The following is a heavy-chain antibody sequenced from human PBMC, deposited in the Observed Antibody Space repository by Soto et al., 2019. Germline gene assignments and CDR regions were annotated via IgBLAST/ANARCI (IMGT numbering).Heavy chain of an antibody. CDR3: ARDFGSNLSAPGAVFDS. CDR2: ISAYNGNT. D-gene: IGHD3-3*01. J-gene: IGHJ4*02. Sequence: XSVKVSCKASVYMFTSHGISWVRQATGQGLEWMGWISAYNGNTKYAQNLQGRVTSTTDASTYTAYMELRSLQSDDTAVYYCARDFGSNLSAPGAVFDSRRQGDLATVSS. V-gene: IGHV1-18*01. CDR1: VYMFTSHG.